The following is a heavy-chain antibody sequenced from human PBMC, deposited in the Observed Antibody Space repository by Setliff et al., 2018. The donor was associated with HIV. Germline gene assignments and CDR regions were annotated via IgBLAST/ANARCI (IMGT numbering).Heavy chain of an antibody. D-gene: IGHD4-17*01. J-gene: IGHJ3*01. CDR1: GYTFTAYH. Sequence: ASVKVSCKASGYTFTAYHLPWVRQAPGQGLESMGWINPKTGDTKYVQKFQGRVTMTRDTSSKTAYMEVSRLRSDDTGVYYCSRGPTDWGQGTMVTVSS. V-gene: IGHV1-2*02. CDR3: SRGPTD. CDR2: INPKTGDT.